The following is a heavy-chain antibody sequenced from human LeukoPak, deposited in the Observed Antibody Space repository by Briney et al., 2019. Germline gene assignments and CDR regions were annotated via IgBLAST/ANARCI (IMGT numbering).Heavy chain of an antibody. CDR3: AKGVAAASRGGDAFDI. CDR2: ISGSGGST. V-gene: IGHV3-23*01. Sequence: PGGSLRLSCAASGFTFSSHGMNWVRLAPGKGLEWVSAISGSGGSTYYADSVKGRFTISRDNPKNTLYLQMNSLRAEDTAVYYCAKGVAAASRGGDAFDIWGQGTMVTVSS. D-gene: IGHD6-13*01. J-gene: IGHJ3*02. CDR1: GFTFSSHG.